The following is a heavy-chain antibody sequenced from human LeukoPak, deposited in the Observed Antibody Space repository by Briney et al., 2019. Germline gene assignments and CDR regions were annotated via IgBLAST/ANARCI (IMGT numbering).Heavy chain of an antibody. Sequence: PGRSLRLSCAASGLTFSSYGMHWVRQAPGKGLEWVAVISYDGSNKYYADSVKGRFTISRDNSKNTLYLQMNSLRAEDTAVYYCARGGYSGYDLDYYCMDVWGKGTTVTVSS. J-gene: IGHJ6*03. CDR2: ISYDGSNK. D-gene: IGHD5-12*01. V-gene: IGHV3-30*03. CDR1: GLTFSSYG. CDR3: ARGGYSGYDLDYYCMDV.